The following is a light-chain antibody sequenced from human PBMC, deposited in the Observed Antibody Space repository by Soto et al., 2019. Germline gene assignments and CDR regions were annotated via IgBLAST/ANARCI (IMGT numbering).Light chain of an antibody. J-gene: IGLJ1*01. V-gene: IGLV2-14*01. CDR1: SSDVGGYNY. CDR3: SSYTASKPQV. Sequence: SVLTPRASVSWCPGESITISWAGSSSDVGGYNYVSWYQQHPGKAPQLLIFEVTSRPSWPSNRFSGAKSANTASLTLSGLQADDEDDDYCSSYTASKPQVIGNVLKVTAL. CDR2: EVT.